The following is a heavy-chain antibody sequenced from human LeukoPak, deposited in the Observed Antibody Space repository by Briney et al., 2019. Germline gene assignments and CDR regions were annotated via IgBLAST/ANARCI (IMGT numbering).Heavy chain of an antibody. CDR3: AKDTTLIRGRTRGGAFDI. J-gene: IGHJ3*02. Sequence: PGGSLRLSCAASEFTFSTYAMNWVRQAPGRGLEWVSAISDSAGTTYYADSVKGRFTISRDNSKNTLYLQMNSLRAEDTAVYYCAKDTTLIRGRTRGGAFDIWGQGTMVTVSS. CDR1: EFTFSTYA. D-gene: IGHD3-10*01. CDR2: ISDSAGTT. V-gene: IGHV3-23*01.